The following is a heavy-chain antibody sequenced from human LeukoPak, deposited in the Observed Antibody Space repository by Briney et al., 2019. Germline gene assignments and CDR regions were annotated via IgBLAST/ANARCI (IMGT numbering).Heavy chain of an antibody. CDR2: IYSTGTT. CDR1: GDSITSGSFY. D-gene: IGHD3-3*01. CDR3: ARDSGFWLY. J-gene: IGHJ4*02. V-gene: IGHV4-39*07. Sequence: PSETLSLTCIVSGDSITSGSFYWGWIRQIPGKGLEWIGNIYSTGTTSFNPSLKSRITMSVDTSKNQFSLSLTSVTAADTAVYFCARDSGFWLYWGQGTLVTVSS.